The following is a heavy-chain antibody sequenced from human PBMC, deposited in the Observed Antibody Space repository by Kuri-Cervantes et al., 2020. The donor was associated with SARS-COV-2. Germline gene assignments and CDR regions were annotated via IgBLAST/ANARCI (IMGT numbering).Heavy chain of an antibody. CDR3: ARVSRGYDFWSGYHHWYFDL. V-gene: IGHV4-59*11. CDR2: IFYSGIT. J-gene: IGHJ2*01. D-gene: IGHD3-3*01. CDR1: GGSISSHF. Sequence: SETLSLTCTVSGGSISSHFWSWIRQPPGKGLEWIGYIFYSGITNYNPSLKSRVTISVDTSKNQFSLKLSSVTAADTAVYYCARVSRGYDFWSGYHHWYFDLWGRGTLVTVSS.